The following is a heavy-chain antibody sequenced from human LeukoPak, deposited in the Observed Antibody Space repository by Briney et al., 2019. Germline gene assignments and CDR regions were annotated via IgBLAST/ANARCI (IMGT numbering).Heavy chain of an antibody. CDR2: IRSNGATA. CDR3: ARGQEFDDGVFDS. CDR1: GFSFSSFA. J-gene: IGHJ4*02. D-gene: IGHD1-1*01. V-gene: IGHV3-23*01. Sequence: PGGSLRLSCAASGFSFSSFAMTWVRQAPGKWLEWVSTIRSNGATAYNADSVKGRFTISRDNSKNTVYLQMNSLRVEDTAIYYCARGQEFDDGVFDSWGQGTLVTVSS.